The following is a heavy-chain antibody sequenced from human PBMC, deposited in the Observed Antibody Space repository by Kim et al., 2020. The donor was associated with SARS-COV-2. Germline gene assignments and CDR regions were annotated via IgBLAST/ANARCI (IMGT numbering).Heavy chain of an antibody. V-gene: IGHV3-21*01. J-gene: IGHJ4*02. CDR2: ISSGSSYI. Sequence: GGSLRLSCAASGFTFSSYSMNWVRQAPGKGLEWVSSISSGSSYIYYADSVKGRFTISRDNAKNSLYLQMNSLRAEDTAVYYCARDLGNDYYGSGSYPPDYWGQGTLVTVSS. D-gene: IGHD3-10*01. CDR3: ARDLGNDYYGSGSYPPDY. CDR1: GFTFSSYS.